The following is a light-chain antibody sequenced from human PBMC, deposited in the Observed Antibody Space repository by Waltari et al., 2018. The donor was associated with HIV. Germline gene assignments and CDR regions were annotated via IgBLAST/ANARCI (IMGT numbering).Light chain of an antibody. CDR2: DKK. J-gene: IGLJ3*02. V-gene: IGLV1-51*01. Sequence: QAVLTQPPSVSAAPGQKVTISCSGSSSNIGNNYVSWYQQFPGKAPQVRIYDKKKRPPGVPDRFSGSRSGTSATLGVAGLQTGDEADYYCGTWDTSLSAGVFGGGTKLTVL. CDR1: SSNIGNNY. CDR3: GTWDTSLSAGV.